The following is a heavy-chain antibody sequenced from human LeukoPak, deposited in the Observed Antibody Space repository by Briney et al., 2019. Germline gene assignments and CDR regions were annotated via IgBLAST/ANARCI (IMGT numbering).Heavy chain of an antibody. Sequence: PSETLSLTCTVSGGSISSSSYYWSWIRQPPGKGLEWIGEINHSGSTNYNPSLKSRVTISVDTSKNQFSLKLSSVTAADTAVYYCARPEGQQLAYFDYWGQGTLVTVSS. CDR1: GGSISSSSYY. D-gene: IGHD6-13*01. J-gene: IGHJ4*02. V-gene: IGHV4-39*07. CDR3: ARPEGQQLAYFDY. CDR2: INHSGST.